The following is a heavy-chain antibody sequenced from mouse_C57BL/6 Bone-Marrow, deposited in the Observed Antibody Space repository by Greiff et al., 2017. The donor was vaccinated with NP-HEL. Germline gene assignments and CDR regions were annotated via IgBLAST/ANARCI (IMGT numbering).Heavy chain of an antibody. CDR3: ARYTTVVADYFDY. CDR2: IYPGSGST. D-gene: IGHD1-1*01. V-gene: IGHV1-55*01. Sequence: VQLQQPGAELVKPGASVKMSCKASGYTFTSYWITWVKQRPGQGLEWIGDIYPGSGSTNYNEKFKSKATLTVDTSSSTAYMQLSSLTSEDSAVYYCARYTTVVADYFDYWGQGTTLTVSS. J-gene: IGHJ2*01. CDR1: GYTFTSYW.